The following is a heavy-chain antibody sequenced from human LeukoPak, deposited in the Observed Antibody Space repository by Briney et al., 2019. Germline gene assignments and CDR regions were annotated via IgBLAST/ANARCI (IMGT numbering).Heavy chain of an antibody. CDR1: GGSISSYY. Sequence: PSETLSLTYTVSGGSISSYYWSWIRQPAGKGLEWIGRIYTSGSTNYNPSLKSRVTISVDKSNNQFSLKLSSVTAADTAVYYCARAASSSWFDPWGQGTLVTVSS. D-gene: IGHD6-6*01. J-gene: IGHJ5*02. V-gene: IGHV4-4*07. CDR3: ARAASSSWFDP. CDR2: IYTSGST.